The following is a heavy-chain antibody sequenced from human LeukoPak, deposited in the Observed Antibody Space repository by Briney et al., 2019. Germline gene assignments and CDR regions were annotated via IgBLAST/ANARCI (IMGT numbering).Heavy chain of an antibody. J-gene: IGHJ5*02. CDR2: IYSGDST. Sequence: GGSVRLSCAASGFTVSSNYMSWVRQAPGKGLEWVSVIYSGDSTYYADSVKGRFTISRDNSKNTLYLQMNSLRAEDTAVYYCARDGRPYGSGSYPWGQGTLVTVSS. V-gene: IGHV3-66*01. CDR3: ARDGRPYGSGSYP. D-gene: IGHD3-10*01. CDR1: GFTVSSNY.